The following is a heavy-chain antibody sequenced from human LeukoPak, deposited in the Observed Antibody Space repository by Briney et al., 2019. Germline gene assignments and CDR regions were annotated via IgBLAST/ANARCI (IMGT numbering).Heavy chain of an antibody. CDR3: VRQSSPQNPPFDY. J-gene: IGHJ4*02. V-gene: IGHV4-61*01. CDR2: ISYSGST. Sequence: TPSETLSLTCTVSGGSISSGSYYWSWIRQPPGKGLEWIGYISYSGSTNYNPSLESRVTISVDTSKNQFSLKLSSVTAADTAVYYCVRQSSPQNPPFDYWGQGILVTVSS. CDR1: GGSISSGSYY.